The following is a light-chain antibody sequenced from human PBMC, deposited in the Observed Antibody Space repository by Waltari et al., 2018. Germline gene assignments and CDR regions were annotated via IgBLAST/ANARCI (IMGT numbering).Light chain of an antibody. V-gene: IGLV2-14*03. J-gene: IGLJ1*01. Sequence: QSALTQPASVSGSPGQSITISCTGTSSDVGGYNYVSWYQQHPGKAPKRIIYDVSNRPSGVSNRFSGSKSGKTASLTLSGLQAEDETDYYCSSYTSSSTPYVFGTGTKVTVL. CDR1: SSDVGGYNY. CDR3: SSYTSSSTPYV. CDR2: DVS.